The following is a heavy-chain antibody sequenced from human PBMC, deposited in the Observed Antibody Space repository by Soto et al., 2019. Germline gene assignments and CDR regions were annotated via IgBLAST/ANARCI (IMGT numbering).Heavy chain of an antibody. J-gene: IGHJ6*02. D-gene: IGHD7-27*01. CDR2: IWYDGSNK. CDR1: GFTFSSYG. Sequence: QVQLVESGGGVVQPGRSLRLSCAASGFTFSSYGMHWVRQAPGKGLEWVAVIWYDGSNKYYADSVKGRFTISRDNSKNTLYLQMNSLRAEDTAVYYCARDLRSLNWGYYYYDGMDVWGQGTTVTVSS. CDR3: ARDLRSLNWGYYYYDGMDV. V-gene: IGHV3-33*01.